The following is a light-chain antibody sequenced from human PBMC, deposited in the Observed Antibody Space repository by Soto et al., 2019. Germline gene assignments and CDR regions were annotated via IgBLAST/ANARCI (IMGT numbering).Light chain of an antibody. J-gene: IGKJ4*01. V-gene: IGKV3-15*01. CDR2: RAS. CDR1: QSVSGN. CDR3: QQYNNWPLT. Sequence: EIVMTQSPATLSVSPGERATLSCRASQSVSGNLAWYQQKPGQSPRLLIYRASTRANGIPARFRGSGSGTEFTLTISSLQSEDFAVSYCQQYNNWPLTFGGGTKVEIK.